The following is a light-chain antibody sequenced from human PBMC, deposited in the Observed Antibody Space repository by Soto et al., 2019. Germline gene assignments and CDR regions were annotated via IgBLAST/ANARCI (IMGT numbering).Light chain of an antibody. Sequence: DIVMTQSPDSLAVSLGERATINCKSSQSVLYSSNNKNYLAWYQQRPGQPPKLLIYWASTRESGVPDRFSGSGAGTDFTLTITSLQAEEGAVYYCQQYESTPPTLGQGTKLEIK. CDR3: QQYESTPPT. V-gene: IGKV4-1*01. CDR2: WAS. CDR1: QSVLYSSNNKNY. J-gene: IGKJ2*01.